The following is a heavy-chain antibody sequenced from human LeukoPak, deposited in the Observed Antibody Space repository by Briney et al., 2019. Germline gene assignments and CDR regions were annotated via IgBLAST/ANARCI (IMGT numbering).Heavy chain of an antibody. CDR3: ARAVTHYYDSSGYRYYFDY. V-gene: IGHV4-61*02. D-gene: IGHD3-22*01. Sequence: SETLSLTCTVSGGPISSGSYYWSWIRQPAGKGLEWIGRIYTSGSTNYNPSLKSRVTISVDTSKNQFSLKLSSVTAADTAVYYCARAVTHYYDSSGYRYYFDYWGQGTLVTVSS. J-gene: IGHJ4*02. CDR1: GGPISSGSYY. CDR2: IYTSGST.